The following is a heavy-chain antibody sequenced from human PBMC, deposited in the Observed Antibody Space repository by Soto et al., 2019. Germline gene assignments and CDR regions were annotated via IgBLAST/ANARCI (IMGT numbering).Heavy chain of an antibody. D-gene: IGHD1-26*01. Sequence: ASVKVSCKASGGTFSSYAISWVRQAPGQGLEWMGGIIPIFGTANYAQKFQGRVTITADESTSTAYMELSSLRSEDTAVYYCARYSGSYRAPYYYYGMDVWGQGTPVTVYS. J-gene: IGHJ6*02. CDR3: ARYSGSYRAPYYYYGMDV. V-gene: IGHV1-69*13. CDR2: IIPIFGTA. CDR1: GGTFSSYA.